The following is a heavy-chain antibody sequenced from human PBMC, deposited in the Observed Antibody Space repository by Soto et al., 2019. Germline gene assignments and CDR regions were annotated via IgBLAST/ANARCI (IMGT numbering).Heavy chain of an antibody. D-gene: IGHD3-9*01. V-gene: IGHV3-15*01. Sequence: GGSLRLSCAASGFTFSNAWMSWVRQAPGKGLEWVGRIKSKTDGGTTDYAAPVKGRFTISRDDSKNTLYLQMNSLKTEETAVYYCTTDFYYDILTGYPREGYFDYWGQGTLVTVSS. CDR3: TTDFYYDILTGYPREGYFDY. J-gene: IGHJ4*02. CDR2: IKSKTDGGTT. CDR1: GFTFSNAW.